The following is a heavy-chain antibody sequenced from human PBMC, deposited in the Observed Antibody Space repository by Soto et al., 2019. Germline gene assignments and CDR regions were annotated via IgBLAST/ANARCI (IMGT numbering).Heavy chain of an antibody. CDR3: TRGINDFGFEYSSPVAYYYMDV. Sequence: GGSLRLSCTASGFTFGDYAMSWFRRAPGKGLEWVGFIRSKAYGGTTEYAASVKGRFTISRDDSKSIAYLQMNSLKTEDTAVYYCTRGINDFGFEYSSPVAYYYMDVWGKGTTVTVSS. V-gene: IGHV3-49*03. CDR1: GFTFGDYA. CDR2: IRSKAYGGTT. J-gene: IGHJ6*03. D-gene: IGHD6-6*01.